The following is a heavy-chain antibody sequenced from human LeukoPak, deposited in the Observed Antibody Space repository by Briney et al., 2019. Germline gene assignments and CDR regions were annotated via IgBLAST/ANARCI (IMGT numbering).Heavy chain of an antibody. J-gene: IGHJ5*02. V-gene: IGHV4-4*07. CDR3: ARAGDSSSWSLNWFDP. CDR1: GGSISSYY. Sequence: SETLSLTCTVSGGSISSYYWSWIRQPAGKGPEWIGRIYTSGSTNYNPSLKSRVTMSVDTSKNQFSLKLSSVTAADTAVYYCARAGDSSSWSLNWFDPWGQGTLVTVSS. CDR2: IYTSGST. D-gene: IGHD6-13*01.